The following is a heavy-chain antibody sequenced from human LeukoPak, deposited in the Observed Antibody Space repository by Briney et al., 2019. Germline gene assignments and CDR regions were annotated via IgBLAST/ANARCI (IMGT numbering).Heavy chain of an antibody. J-gene: IGHJ3*02. CDR1: GFTFSSYG. CDR3: ARVNGLETGLDAFDI. D-gene: IGHD3/OR15-3a*01. CDR2: ISGSGGST. V-gene: IGHV3-23*01. Sequence: PGGSLRLSCAASGFTFSSYGMSWVRQAPGKGLEWVSAISGSGGSTYYADSVKGRFTISRDNAKNSLYLQMNSLRAEDTAVYYCARVNGLETGLDAFDIWGQGTMVTVSS.